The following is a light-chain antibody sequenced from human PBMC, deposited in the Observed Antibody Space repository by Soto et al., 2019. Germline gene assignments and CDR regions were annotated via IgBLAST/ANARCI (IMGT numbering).Light chain of an antibody. J-gene: IGKJ4*01. Sequence: EIVMTQSPATLSVSPGERATLSCRASQGIGDTLAWYQQKPGQTPRLLIYGASTRATGIPDRFSGSGSGTDFTLTISRLDPEDFAVYYCRQYGRSLGFAVGGGTKVDIK. V-gene: IGKV3-20*01. CDR1: QGIGDT. CDR3: RQYGRSLGFA. CDR2: GAS.